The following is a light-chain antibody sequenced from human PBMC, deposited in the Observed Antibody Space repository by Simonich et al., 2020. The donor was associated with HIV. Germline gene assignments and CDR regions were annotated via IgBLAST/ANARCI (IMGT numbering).Light chain of an antibody. CDR2: EAS. CDR3: MQGIHFPYT. J-gene: IGKJ2*01. CDR1: QSLLHSDGKTY. Sequence: DIVMTQTPLSLSVTPGQPASISCKSSQSLLHSDGKTYLYWYLQRPGQSPQLLIYEASNRFSGVPDRFSGSGSGTDFTLHISRVEAEDVGVYYCMQGIHFPYTFGQGTKVEIK. V-gene: IGKV2-29*03.